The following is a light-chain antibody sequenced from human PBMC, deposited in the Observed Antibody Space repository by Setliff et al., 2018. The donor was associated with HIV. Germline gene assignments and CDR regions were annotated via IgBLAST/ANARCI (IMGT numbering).Light chain of an antibody. CDR2: DAS. Sequence: EIVLTQSPATLSLSPGERATLSCRASQSVSSSLAWYQQKPGQAPRLLIYDASNRATGIPARFSGSGSGTDVTLTISSLEPEDFAVYYCQQRYNWPPFTFGQGTRLEIK. CDR1: QSVSSS. J-gene: IGKJ5*01. CDR3: QQRYNWPPFT. V-gene: IGKV3-11*01.